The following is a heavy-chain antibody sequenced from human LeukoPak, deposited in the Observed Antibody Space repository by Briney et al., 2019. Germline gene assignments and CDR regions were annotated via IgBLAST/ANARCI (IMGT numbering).Heavy chain of an antibody. CDR3: ARDFYSSGWYGADY. Sequence: GGSLRLSCAASGFTFSSDWMHWVRQTPGEGLVWVSRINADGSRTTYADSVKGRFTISRDNAKNTLYLQTNSLRVEDTAVYYCARDFYSSGWYGADYCGHGTLVTVSS. J-gene: IGHJ4*01. CDR2: INADGSRT. V-gene: IGHV3-74*01. CDR1: GFTFSSDW. D-gene: IGHD6-19*01.